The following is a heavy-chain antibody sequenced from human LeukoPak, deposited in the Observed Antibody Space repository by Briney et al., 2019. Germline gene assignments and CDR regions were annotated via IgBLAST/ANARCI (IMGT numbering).Heavy chain of an antibody. CDR3: ARGSGDNLDY. D-gene: IGHD6-19*01. CDR2: TNPNSGGT. J-gene: IGHJ4*02. Sequence: ASVKVSCKAPGYTFTGYYMHWVRQAPGQGLEWMGRTNPNSGGTNYAQKFQGRVTMTRDTSISTAYMELSRLRSDDTAGYYCARGSGDNLDYWGQGTLVTVSS. CDR1: GYTFTGYY. V-gene: IGHV1-2*06.